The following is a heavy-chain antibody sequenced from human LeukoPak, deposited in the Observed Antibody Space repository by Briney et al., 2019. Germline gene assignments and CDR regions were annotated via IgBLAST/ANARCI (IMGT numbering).Heavy chain of an antibody. D-gene: IGHD2-2*01. J-gene: IGHJ4*02. CDR2: ISGYNGNT. CDR1: GYTFTDYS. CDR3: ARGCSSTTCYLLDY. V-gene: IGHV1-18*01. Sequence: SVKVSFKASGYTFTDYSIGWVRQAPGQGLEWMGWISGYNGNTNYAQNLQGRVTMTTDTSTSTAYMELRSLRSDDTAFYYCARGCSSTTCYLLDYWGQGTLVTVSS.